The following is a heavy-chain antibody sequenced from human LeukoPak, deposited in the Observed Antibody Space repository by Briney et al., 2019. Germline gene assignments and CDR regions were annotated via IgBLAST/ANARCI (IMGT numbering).Heavy chain of an antibody. CDR2: TNPNSGNT. CDR1: GYTFTSYD. Sequence: ASVKVSCKASGYTFTSYDINWVRQATGQGLEWMGWTNPNSGNTGYAQKFQGRVTITRNTSISTAYMELSSLRSEDTAVYYCARPYSSSSDEVGCFDLWGRGTLVTVSS. J-gene: IGHJ2*01. CDR3: ARPYSSSSDEVGCFDL. D-gene: IGHD6-6*01. V-gene: IGHV1-8*03.